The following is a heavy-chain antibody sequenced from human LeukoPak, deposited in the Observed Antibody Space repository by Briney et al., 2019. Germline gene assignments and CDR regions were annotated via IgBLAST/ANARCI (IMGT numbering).Heavy chain of an antibody. CDR3: VKEVGTAIDY. J-gene: IGHJ4*02. CDR2: ISSNGGST. V-gene: IGHV3-64D*06. CDR1: GFTFSSYT. D-gene: IGHD5-18*01. Sequence: GGSLRLSCSASGFTFSSYTMHWVRQAPGKGLEYVSAISSNGGSTYYADSVKGRFTISRDNSKNTLYLQMSSLRAEDTAVYYCVKEVGTAIDYWGQGTLVTVSS.